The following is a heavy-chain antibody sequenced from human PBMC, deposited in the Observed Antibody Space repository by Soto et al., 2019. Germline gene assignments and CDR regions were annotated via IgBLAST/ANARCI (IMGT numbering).Heavy chain of an antibody. CDR2: ITGSGGNT. J-gene: IGHJ6*03. D-gene: IGHD3-16*01. V-gene: IGHV3-23*01. Sequence: EVQLLESGGDLVQPGGSLRLSCAASGFTFSTYAMSWVRQAPGKGLEWVSSITGSGGNTYYAGSVKGRFAISRDNSKNTLYLQITGLRAEDTAVYYCAHHDRMGMTTLYYYYMDVWGEGTTVTVSS. CDR1: GFTFSTYA. CDR3: AHHDRMGMTTLYYYYMDV.